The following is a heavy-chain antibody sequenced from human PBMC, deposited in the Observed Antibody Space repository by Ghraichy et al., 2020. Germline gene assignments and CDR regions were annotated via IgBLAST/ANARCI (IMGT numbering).Heavy chain of an antibody. Sequence: SETLSLTCAVYGGSFSGYYWSWIRQPPGKGLEWIGEINHSGSTNYNPSLKSRVTISVDTSKNQFSLKLSSVTAADTAVYYCARGRDYSNYRRLFYFDYWGQGTLVTVSS. CDR2: INHSGST. V-gene: IGHV4-34*01. D-gene: IGHD4-11*01. CDR1: GGSFSGYY. CDR3: ARGRDYSNYRRLFYFDY. J-gene: IGHJ4*02.